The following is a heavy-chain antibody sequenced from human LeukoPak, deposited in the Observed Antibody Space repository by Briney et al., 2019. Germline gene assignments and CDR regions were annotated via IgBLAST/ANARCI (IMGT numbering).Heavy chain of an antibody. D-gene: IGHD6-13*01. CDR1: GGSFSGYY. Sequence: SETPSLTCAVYGGSFSGYYWSWIRQPPGKGLEWIGEINHSGSTNYNPSLKSRVTISVDTSKNQFSLKLSSVTAADTAVYYCARQTRLIAAAGASDYWGQGTLVTVSS. CDR3: ARQTRLIAAAGASDY. CDR2: INHSGST. V-gene: IGHV4-34*01. J-gene: IGHJ4*02.